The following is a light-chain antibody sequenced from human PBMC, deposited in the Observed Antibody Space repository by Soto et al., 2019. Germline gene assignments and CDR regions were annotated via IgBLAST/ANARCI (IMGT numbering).Light chain of an antibody. V-gene: IGKV1-5*03. CDR1: QSISSW. CDR3: QQYNSSPYT. Sequence: DIQMTQSPSTLSASVGDRVTITCRASQSISSWLAWYQQKPGKAPKLLIYMASSLESGVPSRFSGSGSGTEFTLTISSLQPDDFATYYCQQYNSSPYTFGQGTKLEIK. J-gene: IGKJ2*01. CDR2: MAS.